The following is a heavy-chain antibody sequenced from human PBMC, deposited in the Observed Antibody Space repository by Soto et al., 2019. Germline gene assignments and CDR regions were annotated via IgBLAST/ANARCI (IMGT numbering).Heavy chain of an antibody. CDR2: ISAYNGNT. D-gene: IGHD6-19*01. CDR1: GFTFTSYG. J-gene: IGHJ6*02. CDR3: ATLEYSSGDV. V-gene: IGHV1-18*01. Sequence: GASVKVSCKASGFTFTSYGITWVRQAPGQGLEWMGWISAYNGNTNYAQKLQGRVTMTTDESTSTAYMELSSLRSEDTAVYYCATLEYSSGDVWGQGTTVTVSS.